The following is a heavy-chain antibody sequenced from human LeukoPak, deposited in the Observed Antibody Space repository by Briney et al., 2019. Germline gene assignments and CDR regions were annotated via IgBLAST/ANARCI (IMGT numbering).Heavy chain of an antibody. J-gene: IGHJ4*02. CDR1: GGSISSGGYY. Sequence: PSETLSLTCTVSGGSISSGGYYWSWIRQHPGKGLEWIGYIYYSGSTYYGPSLKSRVTISVDTSKNQFSLKLSSVTAADTAVYYCASGYDSVKLWDYWGQGTLVTVSS. CDR2: IYYSGST. D-gene: IGHD3-22*01. V-gene: IGHV4-31*03. CDR3: ASGYDSVKLWDY.